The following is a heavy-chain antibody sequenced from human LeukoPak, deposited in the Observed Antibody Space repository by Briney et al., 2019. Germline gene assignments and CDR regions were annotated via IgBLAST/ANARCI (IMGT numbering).Heavy chain of an antibody. CDR1: GYTLTELS. J-gene: IGHJ4*02. D-gene: IGHD3-16*01. V-gene: IGHV1-24*01. Sequence: ASVKVSCKVSGYTLTELSMHWVRQAPGKGLEWMGGFDPEDGEAIYAQKFQGRVTMTEDTSTDTAYMELSSLRSEDTAVYYCAAGVSQGGYYFDYWGQGTLVTVSS. CDR3: AAGVSQGGYYFDY. CDR2: FDPEDGEA.